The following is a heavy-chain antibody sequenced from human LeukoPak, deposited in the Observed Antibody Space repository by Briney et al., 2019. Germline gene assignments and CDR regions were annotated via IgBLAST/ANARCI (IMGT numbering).Heavy chain of an antibody. D-gene: IGHD3-16*01. V-gene: IGHV3-66*01. CDR1: GFTVSSNY. Sequence: GGSLRLSSAASGFTVSSNYMSWVRQAPGKGLEWVSVIYSGGSTYYADSVKGRFTISRDNSKNTLYLQMNSLRAEDTAVYYCARDLEWDYVWGNHYGMDVWGQGTTVTVSS. CDR2: IYSGGST. CDR3: ARDLEWDYVWGNHYGMDV. J-gene: IGHJ6*02.